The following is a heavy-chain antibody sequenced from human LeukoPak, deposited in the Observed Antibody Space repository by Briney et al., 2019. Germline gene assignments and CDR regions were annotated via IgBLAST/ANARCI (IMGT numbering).Heavy chain of an antibody. Sequence: GESLKISCKGSGYNFANDWIGWVRQMLGKGLEWMGIIFPDDSDTIYSPSFQGQVTISADKSISTAYLQWSSLKASDTAMYYCARGWELLFYFDYWGQGTLVTVSS. J-gene: IGHJ4*02. D-gene: IGHD1-26*01. CDR2: IFPDDSDT. V-gene: IGHV5-51*01. CDR3: ARGWELLFYFDY. CDR1: GYNFANDW.